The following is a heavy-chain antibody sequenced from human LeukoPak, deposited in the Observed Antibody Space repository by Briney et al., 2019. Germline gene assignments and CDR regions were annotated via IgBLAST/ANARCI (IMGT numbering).Heavy chain of an antibody. D-gene: IGHD3-22*01. Sequence: SSETLSLTCTVSGGSISSGDYYWSWIRQPPGKGLEWIGYIYYSGSTYYNPSLKSRVTISVDTSKNQFSLKLSSVTAADTAVYYCAREVYDSSGYSFDYWGQGTLVTVSS. CDR1: GGSISSGDYY. CDR3: AREVYDSSGYSFDY. CDR2: IYYSGST. V-gene: IGHV4-30-4*02. J-gene: IGHJ4*02.